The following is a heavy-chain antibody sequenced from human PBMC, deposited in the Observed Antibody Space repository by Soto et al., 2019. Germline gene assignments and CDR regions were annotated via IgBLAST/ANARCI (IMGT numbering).Heavy chain of an antibody. D-gene: IGHD3-22*01. J-gene: IGHJ5*02. CDR1: GGSISSGGFY. CDR3: ARGTYQYYDSSGVQNRFDP. Sequence: QVQLQESGPGLVQPSQTLSLTCTVSGGSISSGGFYWSWIRQHPEKGLEWIGWIYQSGNTYYNPSLKSRVTLLEDTSKNQFSLTLTSVTAADTAVYYCARGTYQYYDSSGVQNRFDPWGQGTLVTVSS. V-gene: IGHV4-31*03. CDR2: IYQSGNT.